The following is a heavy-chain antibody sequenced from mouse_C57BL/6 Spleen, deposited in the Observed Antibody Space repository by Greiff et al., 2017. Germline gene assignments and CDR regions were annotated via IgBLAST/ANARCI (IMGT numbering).Heavy chain of an antibody. Sequence: VQLQESGAELVKPGASVKISCKASGYAFSSYWMNWVKQRPGKGLEWIGQIYPGDGDTNYNGKFKGKATLTADQSSSPAYMQLSSRTSEDSAVYFCARGDYYGSVYWYFDVWGTGTTVTVSS. CDR3: ARGDYYGSVYWYFDV. CDR1: GYAFSSYW. D-gene: IGHD1-1*01. V-gene: IGHV1-80*01. J-gene: IGHJ1*03. CDR2: IYPGDGDT.